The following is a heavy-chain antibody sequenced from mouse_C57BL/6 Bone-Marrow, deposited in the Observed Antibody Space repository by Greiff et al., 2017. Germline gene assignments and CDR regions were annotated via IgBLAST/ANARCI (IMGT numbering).Heavy chain of an antibody. Sequence: VKLQQSGAELVRPGTSVKLSCKASGYTFTSYWMHWVKQRPGQGLEWIGVIDPSDSYTNYNQKFKGKATLTVDTSSSTAYMQLSSLTSEDSAVYYCAIDGYPYYFDYWGQGTTLTVSS. CDR2: IDPSDSYT. D-gene: IGHD2-3*01. CDR1: GYTFTSYW. V-gene: IGHV1-59*01. J-gene: IGHJ2*01. CDR3: AIDGYPYYFDY.